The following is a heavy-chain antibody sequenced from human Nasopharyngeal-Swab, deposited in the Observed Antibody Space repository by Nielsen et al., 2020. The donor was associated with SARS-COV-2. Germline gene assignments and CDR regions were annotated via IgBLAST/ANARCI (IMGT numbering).Heavy chain of an antibody. CDR1: GVSITSQY. CDR2: ISHNIGT. V-gene: IGHV4-59*11. J-gene: IGHJ5*02. CDR3: AKEGATGWFDP. Sequence: SETLSLTCTVSGVSITSQYWSWIRQPPGKGLEWIGYISHNIGTSYNPSLKSRVTMFMATSKNQFSLRLRPVTAADTAVYYCAKEGATGWFDPWGQGTLVTVSS.